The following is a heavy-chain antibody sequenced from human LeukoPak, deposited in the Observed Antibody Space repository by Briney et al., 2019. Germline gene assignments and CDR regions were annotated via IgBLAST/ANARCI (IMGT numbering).Heavy chain of an antibody. J-gene: IGHJ4*02. V-gene: IGHV4-59*01. CDR1: GGSISSYY. CDR3: ARASGWYYF. Sequence: PSETLSLTCTVSGGSISSYYWSWIRQPPGKGLEWIGYIYYSGSTNYNPSLKSRVTISVDTSKNQFSLKLSSVTAADTAVYYCARASGWYYFWGQGTPVTVSS. CDR2: IYYSGST. D-gene: IGHD6-19*01.